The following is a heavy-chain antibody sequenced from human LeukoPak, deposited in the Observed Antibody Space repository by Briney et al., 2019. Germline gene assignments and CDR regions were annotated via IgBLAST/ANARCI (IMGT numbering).Heavy chain of an antibody. Sequence: SETLSLTCTVSGDSISSSTYYWSWIRQPPGKRLEWIGYIHYTGSTNYNPSLKSRVTISEDTSKNQFSLKLSSVTAADTAVYYCARYNFDSSGYYRRWFDPWGQGTLVTVSS. V-gene: IGHV4-61*05. CDR2: IHYTGST. J-gene: IGHJ5*02. CDR3: ARYNFDSSGYYRRWFDP. D-gene: IGHD3-22*01. CDR1: GDSISSSTYY.